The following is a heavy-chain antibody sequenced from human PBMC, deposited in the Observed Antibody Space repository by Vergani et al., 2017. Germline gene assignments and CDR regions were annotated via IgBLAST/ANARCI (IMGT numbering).Heavy chain of an antibody. Sequence: VQLVESGGGVVQPGRSLRLSCAASGFTFSSYSMNWVRQAPGKGLEWVSSISSSSSYIYYADSVKGRFTISRDNAKNSLYLQMNSLRAEDTAVYYCARGMNWNDDGPYYYYMDVWGKGTTVTVSS. D-gene: IGHD1-1*01. CDR1: GFTFSSYS. CDR2: ISSSSSYI. V-gene: IGHV3-21*01. CDR3: ARGMNWNDDGPYYYYMDV. J-gene: IGHJ6*03.